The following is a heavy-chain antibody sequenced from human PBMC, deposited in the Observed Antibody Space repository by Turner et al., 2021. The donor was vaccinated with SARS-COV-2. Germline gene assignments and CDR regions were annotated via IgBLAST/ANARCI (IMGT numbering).Heavy chain of an antibody. CDR1: GCSISSRSYY. D-gene: IGHD3-10*01. Sequence: LQLQESGPGLVKPSETLSLTCTVSGCSISSRSYYWGWIRQPPGKGREWCGRIYYSGSNYYNPSLKSRVNIAVDTSKNQFSLKLSSVTAADTAVYYCARLPVGYYGSGSYYHYGMDVWGQGTTVTVSS. V-gene: IGHV4-39*01. J-gene: IGHJ6*02. CDR2: IYYSGSN. CDR3: ARLPVGYYGSGSYYHYGMDV.